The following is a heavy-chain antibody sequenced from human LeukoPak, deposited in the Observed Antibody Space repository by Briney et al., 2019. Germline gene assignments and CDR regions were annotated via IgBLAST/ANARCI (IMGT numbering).Heavy chain of an antibody. D-gene: IGHD5-18*01. V-gene: IGHV3-7*01. J-gene: IGHJ4*02. CDR2: IKQDGSEK. CDR3: AKDRYSYASEYSDS. Sequence: GGSLRLSCAASGFTFSSYWMSWVRQAPGKGLEWVANIKQDGSEKYYVDSVKGRFTISRDNSKNTLSLQVSSLRTEDTAVYYCAKDRYSYASEYSDSWGQGTLVTVSS. CDR1: GFTFSSYW.